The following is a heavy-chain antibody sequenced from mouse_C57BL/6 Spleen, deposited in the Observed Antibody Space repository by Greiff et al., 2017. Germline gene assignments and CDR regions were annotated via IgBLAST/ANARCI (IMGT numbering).Heavy chain of an antibody. Sequence: EVMLVESGGGLVKPGGSLKLSCAASGFTFSSYAMSWVRQTPEKRLEWVATISDGGSYTYYPDNVKGRFTISRDNAKNNLYLQMSHLKSEDTAMYYCARDGARAWFAYWGKGTLVTVSA. CDR3: ARDGARAWFAY. V-gene: IGHV5-4*01. CDR2: ISDGGSYT. CDR1: GFTFSSYA. J-gene: IGHJ3*01.